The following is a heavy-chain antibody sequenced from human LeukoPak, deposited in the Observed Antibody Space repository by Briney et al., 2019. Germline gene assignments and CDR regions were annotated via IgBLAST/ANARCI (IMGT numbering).Heavy chain of an antibody. Sequence: GGSLRLSCAASGFTFSSYDMSWVRQAPGKGLEWVTAISGSCGSTYYADSVKGRFTISRDNSKNTLYLQMNSLRAEDTAVYYCAKAYLHYDILTGSDYWGQGTLVTVSS. V-gene: IGHV3-23*01. CDR1: GFTFSSYD. J-gene: IGHJ4*02. CDR2: ISGSCGST. CDR3: AKAYLHYDILTGSDY. D-gene: IGHD3-9*01.